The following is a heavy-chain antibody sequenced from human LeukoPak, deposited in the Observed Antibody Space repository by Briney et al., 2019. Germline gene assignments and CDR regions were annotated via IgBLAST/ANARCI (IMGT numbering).Heavy chain of an antibody. D-gene: IGHD6-19*01. V-gene: IGHV3-20*04. J-gene: IGHJ4*02. CDR1: GFTFDDYG. Sequence: PWGSLRLSCAASGFTFDDYGLSWVRHAPGKGLEWVSTINWNGGSTGYADSVKGRFTISRDNAKNSLYLQMNSLRAEDTALYYCARVSDISVAAYFDYWGQGTLVTVSS. CDR3: ARVSDISVAAYFDY. CDR2: INWNGGST.